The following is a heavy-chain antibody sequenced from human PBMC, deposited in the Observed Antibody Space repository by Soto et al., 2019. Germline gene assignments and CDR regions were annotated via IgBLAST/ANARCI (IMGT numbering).Heavy chain of an antibody. CDR2: IYYTGTR. D-gene: IGHD4-17*01. V-gene: IGHV4-59*01. CDR1: GGSISSYY. Sequence: QVQLQESGPGLVKPSETLSLTCTVSGGSISSYYWSWIRQPPGKGLEWIGYIYYTGTRTYNPSLKGRVAISVDTSKNEFSLRLGTVTAADTAVYYCARLYARYFDFWGRGTLVTVSS. J-gene: IGHJ2*01. CDR3: ARLYARYFDF.